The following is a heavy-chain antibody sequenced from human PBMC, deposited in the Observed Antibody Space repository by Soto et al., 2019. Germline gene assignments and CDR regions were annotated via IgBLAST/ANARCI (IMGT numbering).Heavy chain of an antibody. CDR2: IIPMFGIP. V-gene: IGHV1-69*01. D-gene: IGHD6-19*01. CDR1: GGTLNKHA. Sequence: QVQLVQSGAEVKKPGSSVRVSCRASGGTLNKHAITWVRRAPELGREWLGGIIPMFGIPNYPQKFQGRVTITADDSTNTSHMELNSLTSDDTAVYYCARGGTSGWLKGAYDVWGQGTMVTVSS. J-gene: IGHJ3*01. CDR3: ARGGTSGWLKGAYDV.